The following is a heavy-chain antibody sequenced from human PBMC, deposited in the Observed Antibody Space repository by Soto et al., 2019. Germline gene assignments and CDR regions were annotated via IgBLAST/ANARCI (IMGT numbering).Heavy chain of an antibody. J-gene: IGHJ4*02. Sequence: QVQLVQSGAEVKKPGSSVKVSCKASGGTFSSYAISWVRQAPGQGLEWMGGIIPIFGTANYAQKLQGRVTITADESTSTAYMELSSLRSEDTAVYYCARDRELEHGSGSFDYWGQGTLVTVSS. CDR2: IIPIFGTA. D-gene: IGHD3-10*01. CDR3: ARDRELEHGSGSFDY. V-gene: IGHV1-69*01. CDR1: GGTFSSYA.